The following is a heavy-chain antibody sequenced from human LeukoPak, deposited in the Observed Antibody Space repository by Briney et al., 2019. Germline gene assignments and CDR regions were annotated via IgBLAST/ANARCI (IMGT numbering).Heavy chain of an antibody. CDR1: GFIFSNNW. CDR3: VRDLQVWELQY. J-gene: IGHJ1*01. V-gene: IGHV3-74*01. Sequence: GGSLRLSCAASGFIFSNNWMHWVRQTPGKGLEWVSRITPDGTGATYADSVKGRFTIFRDNAQNTVYLQMNSLRVEDTAVYYCVRDLQVWELQYWGQGTLVTVPS. D-gene: IGHD1-26*01. CDR2: ITPDGTGA.